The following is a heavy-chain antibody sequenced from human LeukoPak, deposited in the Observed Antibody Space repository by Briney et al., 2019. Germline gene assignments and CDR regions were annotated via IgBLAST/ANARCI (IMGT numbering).Heavy chain of an antibody. CDR1: GFIFNSYS. D-gene: IGHD6-13*01. Sequence: PGGSLSLSCAPSGFIFNSYSMNWLRQAPGKGLEWVSYITSSSTTINYADSVKGRFAISRDNAKNSLYLQMNSLRDEDTAVYYCARARRYRSSWYHDYWGQGSLVTVSS. CDR2: ITSSSTTI. J-gene: IGHJ4*02. CDR3: ARARRYRSSWYHDY. V-gene: IGHV3-48*02.